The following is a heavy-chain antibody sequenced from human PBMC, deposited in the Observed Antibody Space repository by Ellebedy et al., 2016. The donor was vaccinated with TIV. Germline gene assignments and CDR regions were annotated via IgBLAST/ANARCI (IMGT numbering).Heavy chain of an antibody. CDR1: GFPFSSYG. CDR3: VRDDMTGPFDS. Sequence: PGGSLRLSCATSGFPFSSYGMNWVRQAPGKGLEWVSYISSRTSNTIHYAELVKGRFTISRDNAKNSLYLQMNSLRDDDTAIYFCVRDDMTGPFDSWGQGTLVTVSS. V-gene: IGHV3-48*02. J-gene: IGHJ4*02. CDR2: ISSRTSNTI.